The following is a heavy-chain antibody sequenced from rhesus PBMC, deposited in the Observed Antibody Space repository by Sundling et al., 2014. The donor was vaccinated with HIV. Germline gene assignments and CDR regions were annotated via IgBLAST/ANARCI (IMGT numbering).Heavy chain of an antibody. CDR2: IRNKRKGGTT. CDR3: TRDGFDV. V-gene: IGHV3-116*02. Sequence: EERLVESGGGLVQPGGSLRLSCAASGFIFSDYYISWVRQAPGKRPEWLAFIRNKRKGGTTEYAASVKGRFTVSRDDSKDIASLHMNSLKIDDTAVYYCTRDGFDVWGPGVLVTVSS. J-gene: IGHJ5-1*01. CDR1: GFIFSDYY.